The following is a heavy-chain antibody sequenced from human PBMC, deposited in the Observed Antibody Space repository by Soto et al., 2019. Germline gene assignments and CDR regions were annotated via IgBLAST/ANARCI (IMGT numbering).Heavy chain of an antibody. D-gene: IGHD2-8*02. CDR1: GGSISGYY. CDR2: INHSGST. Sequence: SETLSLTCTVSGGSISGYYWTWIRQPPGTGLEWIGEINHSGSTNHNPSLKSRVTISVDTSKNQFSLKLTSVTAADTAVYYCARDKITGLFDYWGQGTLVTVSS. V-gene: IGHV4-34*01. CDR3: ARDKITGLFDY. J-gene: IGHJ4*02.